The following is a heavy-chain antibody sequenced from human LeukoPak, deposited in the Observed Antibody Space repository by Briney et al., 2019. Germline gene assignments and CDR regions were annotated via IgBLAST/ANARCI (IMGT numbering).Heavy chain of an antibody. D-gene: IGHD5/OR15-5a*01. CDR3: AKSSTFYDCFDY. Sequence: GGSLRLSCAAPGFTFNSYVMSWVRQAPGKGLEWVSAISGSGISTYYADSVKGRFTISRDNSKNTFFLQMNSLRAEDTAVYHCAKSSTFYDCFDYWGQGTLVTVSS. CDR1: GFTFNSYV. CDR2: ISGSGIST. J-gene: IGHJ4*02. V-gene: IGHV3-23*01.